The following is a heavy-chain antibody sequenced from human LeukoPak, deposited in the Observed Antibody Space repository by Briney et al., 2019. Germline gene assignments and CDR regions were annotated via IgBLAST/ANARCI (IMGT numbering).Heavy chain of an antibody. CDR3: ARHSGYYASDP. CDR2: IHHSGNT. D-gene: IGHD3-10*01. Sequence: SETLSLTCTVSGGSLSPYYWSWIRRPPGKGLEWIGYIHHSGNTNYNPSLKSRVTTSVDTSKNQFSLKLSSVTAADTAVYYCARHSGYYASDPWGQGTLVTVSS. CDR1: GGSLSPYY. V-gene: IGHV4-59*08. J-gene: IGHJ5*02.